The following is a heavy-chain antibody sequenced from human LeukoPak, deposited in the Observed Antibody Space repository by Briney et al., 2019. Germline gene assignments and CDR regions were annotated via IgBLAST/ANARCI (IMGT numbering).Heavy chain of an antibody. CDR1: GYTFTSHD. Sequence: ASVKVSCKASGYTFTSHDINWVRQATGQGLEWMGWMNPNSGNTGYAQKFQGRVTMTRNTSISTAYMELSSLRSEDTAVYYCARVHGSGSNPFWFDPWGQGTLVTVSS. J-gene: IGHJ5*02. CDR2: MNPNSGNT. V-gene: IGHV1-8*01. CDR3: ARVHGSGSNPFWFDP. D-gene: IGHD3-10*01.